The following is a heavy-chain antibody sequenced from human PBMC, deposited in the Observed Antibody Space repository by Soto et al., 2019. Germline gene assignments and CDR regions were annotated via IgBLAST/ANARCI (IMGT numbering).Heavy chain of an antibody. CDR1: GFTFSSYG. CDR3: AKALDSSGYYECPDY. J-gene: IGHJ4*02. CDR2: ISYDGSNK. V-gene: IGHV3-30*18. D-gene: IGHD3-22*01. Sequence: PGGSLRLSCAASGFTFSSYGMHWVRQAPGKGLEWVAVISYDGSNKYYADSVKGRFTISRDNSKNTLYLQMNSLRAEDTAVYYCAKALDSSGYYECPDYWGQGTLVTVSS.